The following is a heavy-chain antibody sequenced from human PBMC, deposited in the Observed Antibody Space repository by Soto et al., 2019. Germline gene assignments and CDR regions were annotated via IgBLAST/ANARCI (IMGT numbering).Heavy chain of an antibody. D-gene: IGHD7-27*01. Sequence: GESLKISCKGSGYSFTSYWIGWVRQMPGKGLEWMGIIYPGDSDTRYSPSFQGQVTISADKSISTAYLQWSSLKASDTAMYYCARLTGDHPPHDYFDYLGPGTLVTVSS. CDR2: IYPGDSDT. CDR1: GYSFTSYW. V-gene: IGHV5-51*01. CDR3: ARLTGDHPPHDYFDY. J-gene: IGHJ4*02.